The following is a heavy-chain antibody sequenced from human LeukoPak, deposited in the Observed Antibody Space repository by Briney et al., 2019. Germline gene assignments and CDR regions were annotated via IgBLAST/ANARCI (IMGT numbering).Heavy chain of an antibody. CDR3: ARAGGPEGWFDP. CDR2: INSDGSGT. CDR1: GFTFSRYW. V-gene: IGHV3-74*03. D-gene: IGHD3-10*01. Sequence: GGSLRLSCAASGFTFSRYWMHWVCQAPGKGLVWVSRINSDGSGTMYADSVKGRFTISRDNAKNTLYLQMNSLRAEDTAVYYCARAGGPEGWFDPWGQGTLVTVSS. J-gene: IGHJ5*02.